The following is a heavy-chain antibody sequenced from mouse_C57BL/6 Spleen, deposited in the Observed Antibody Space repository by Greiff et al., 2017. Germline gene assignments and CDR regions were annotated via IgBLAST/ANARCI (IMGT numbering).Heavy chain of an antibody. CDR2: IYPGDGDT. J-gene: IGHJ4*01. V-gene: IGHV1-82*01. CDR1: GYAFSSSW. CDR3: ARSDDGYYDYAMDY. Sequence: VKLQESGPELVKPGASVKISCKASGYAFSSSWMNWVKQRPGKGLEWIGRIYPGDGDTNYNGKFKGKATLTADKSSSTAYMQLSSLTSEDSAVYFCARSDDGYYDYAMDYWGQGTSVTVSS. D-gene: IGHD2-3*01.